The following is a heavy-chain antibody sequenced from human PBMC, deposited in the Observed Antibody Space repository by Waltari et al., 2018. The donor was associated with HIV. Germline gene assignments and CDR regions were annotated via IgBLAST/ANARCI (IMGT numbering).Heavy chain of an antibody. CDR1: GFTFSSYW. V-gene: IGHV3-7*04. CDR2: IKQDGSEK. J-gene: IGHJ4*02. Sequence: ASGFTFSSYWMSWVRQAPGKGLEWVANIKQDGSEKYYVDSVNGRFTISRDNAENSLYLQMNSLRAEDTAVYYCARGGFYGSGSKVNWGQGTLVTVSS. D-gene: IGHD3-10*01. CDR3: ARGGFYGSGSKVN.